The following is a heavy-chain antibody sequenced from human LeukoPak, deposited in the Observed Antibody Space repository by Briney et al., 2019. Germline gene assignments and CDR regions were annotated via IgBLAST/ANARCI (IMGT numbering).Heavy chain of an antibody. Sequence: PSETLSLTCTVSGGSISSYYWSWIRKPPGKGLEWIGYIYYSGSTNYNPSLKSRVTISVDTSKNQFSLKLSSVTAADMAVYYCARAGGGYNYSWFDPWGQGTLVTVSS. J-gene: IGHJ5*02. CDR1: GGSISSYY. CDR3: ARAGGGYNYSWFDP. CDR2: IYYSGST. D-gene: IGHD5-24*01. V-gene: IGHV4-59*01.